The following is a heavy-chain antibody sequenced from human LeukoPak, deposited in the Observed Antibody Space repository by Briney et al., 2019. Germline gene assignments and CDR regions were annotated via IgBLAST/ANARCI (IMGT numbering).Heavy chain of an antibody. V-gene: IGHV1-2*02. D-gene: IGHD3-3*01. CDR2: INPNSGGT. CDR3: ARTYDFWSGWLFDP. J-gene: IGHJ5*02. Sequence: GASVTVSCKASGYTFTGYYMHWVRQAPGQGLEWMGWINPNSGGTNYAQKFQGRVTMTRDTSISTAYMELSRLRSDDTAVYYCARTYDFWSGWLFDPWGQGTLVTVSS. CDR1: GYTFTGYY.